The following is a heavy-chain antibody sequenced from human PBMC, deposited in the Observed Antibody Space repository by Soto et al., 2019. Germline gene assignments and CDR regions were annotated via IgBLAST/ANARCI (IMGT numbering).Heavy chain of an antibody. CDR1: GYTFTSYA. D-gene: IGHD3-9*01. CDR2: INAGNGNT. CDR3: SRDDSDWFFN. Sequence: GASVKVSCKASGYTFTSYAIDWVRQAPGQRLEWMGWINAGNGNTKYSQKFQGRVTITRDTSASTAYMELRSLRSDDTAVYYCSRDDSDWFFNWGRGTLVTVSS. J-gene: IGHJ4*02. V-gene: IGHV1-3*01.